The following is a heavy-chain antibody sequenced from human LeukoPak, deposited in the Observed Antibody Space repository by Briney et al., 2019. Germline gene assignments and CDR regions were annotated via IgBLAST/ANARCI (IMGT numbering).Heavy chain of an antibody. J-gene: IGHJ5*02. CDR1: GYSFTSYW. CDR3: ARRVVVAATPGPFDP. Sequence: GESLKISCKGSGYSFTSYWIGWVRQMPGKGLEWMGIIYPGDSDTRYSPSFQGQVTISADKSISTAYLQWSSLKASDTAMYYCARRVVVAATPGPFDPWGQGTLVTVSS. D-gene: IGHD2-15*01. V-gene: IGHV5-51*01. CDR2: IYPGDSDT.